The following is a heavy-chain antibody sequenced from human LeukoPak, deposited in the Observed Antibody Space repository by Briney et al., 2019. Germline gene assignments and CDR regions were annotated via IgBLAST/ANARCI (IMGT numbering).Heavy chain of an antibody. J-gene: IGHJ4*02. V-gene: IGHV3-64D*06. Sequence: STYYADSVKGRFTISRDNSKNTLYLQMSSLRAEDTAVYYCVKDGSGSYYTYYFDYWGQGTLVTVPT. D-gene: IGHD3-10*01. CDR2: ST. CDR3: VKDGSGSYYTYYFDY.